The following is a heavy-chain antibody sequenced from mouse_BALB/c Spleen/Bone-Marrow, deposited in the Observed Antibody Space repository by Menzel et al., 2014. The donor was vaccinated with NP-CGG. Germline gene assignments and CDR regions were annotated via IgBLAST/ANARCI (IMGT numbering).Heavy chain of an antibody. CDR2: IRNKANGYTT. D-gene: IGHD2-4*01. CDR3: AREIINDYHWYFDV. Sequence: EVKVVESGGGLVRPGGSLRLSCATSGFTFTDYYMSWVRQPPGKALEWLGFIRNKANGYTTEYSASVKGRFTISRDNSQSILYLQMNTLRAEDSATYYCAREIINDYHWYFDVWGAGTTVTVSS. J-gene: IGHJ1*01. V-gene: IGHV7-3*02. CDR1: GFTFTDYY.